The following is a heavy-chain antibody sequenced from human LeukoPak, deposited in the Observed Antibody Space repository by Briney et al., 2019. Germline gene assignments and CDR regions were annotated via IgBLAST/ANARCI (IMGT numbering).Heavy chain of an antibody. D-gene: IGHD2-15*01. V-gene: IGHV4-59*01. CDR3: ARGVVAAPQTFDY. CDR1: GGSISSYY. J-gene: IGHJ4*02. CDR2: ISYSGST. Sequence: TSETLSLTCTVSGGSISSYYWSWIRQPAGKGLEWIGYISYSGSTNYNPSLKSRVTISVDTSKNQFSLKLTSVTAADTAVCYCARGVVAAPQTFDYWGQGTLVTVSS.